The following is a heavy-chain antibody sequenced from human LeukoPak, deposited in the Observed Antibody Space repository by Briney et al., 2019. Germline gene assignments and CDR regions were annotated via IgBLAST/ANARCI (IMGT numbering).Heavy chain of an antibody. CDR1: GGTFSSYA. V-gene: IGHV1-69*05. J-gene: IGHJ4*01. D-gene: IGHD4-17*01. CDR2: IIPIFGTA. CDR3: ARDRPGYGDYWFDY. Sequence: ASVKVSCKASGGTFSSYAISWVRQAPGQGLEWMGRIIPIFGTANYAQKFQGRVTITTAESTSTAYMELSSLRSEDTAVYYCARDRPGYGDYWFDYWGQGTLVTVSS.